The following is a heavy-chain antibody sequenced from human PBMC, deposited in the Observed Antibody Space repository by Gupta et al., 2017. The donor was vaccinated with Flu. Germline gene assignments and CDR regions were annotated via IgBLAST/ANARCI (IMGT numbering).Heavy chain of an antibody. CDR3: ARDRAYNCFDY. D-gene: IGHD4-4*01. J-gene: IGHJ4*02. Sequence: FTFRRSWMTWVRQAPGKGLEWVANINEDGSTKNYVDSVMGRFTISRDNAKNSLFLQMDSLRAEDTAVYYCARDRAYNCFDYWGQGTLVTVSS. CDR2: INEDGSTK. V-gene: IGHV3-7*01. CDR1: FTFRRSW.